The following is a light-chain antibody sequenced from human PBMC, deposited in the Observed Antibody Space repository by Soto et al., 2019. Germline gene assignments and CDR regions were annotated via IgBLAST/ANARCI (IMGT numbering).Light chain of an antibody. V-gene: IGLV2-14*01. CDR1: SSDVGGYNY. CDR2: DVT. Sequence: QSVLTQPASLSGSPGQSIAISCTGTSSDVGGYNYVSWYQQHPGKAPKLMLYDVTNRPSGVSDRFSGSKSGNTASLTISGLQAEDEADYYCTSYTTSSTYVLGTGTKVTVL. J-gene: IGLJ1*01. CDR3: TSYTTSSTYV.